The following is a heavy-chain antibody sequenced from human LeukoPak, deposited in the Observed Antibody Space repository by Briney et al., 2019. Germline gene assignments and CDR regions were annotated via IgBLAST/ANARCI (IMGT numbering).Heavy chain of an antibody. V-gene: IGHV5-51*01. D-gene: IGHD2-8*01. CDR1: GYSFTSYW. CDR2: IYPGDSDT. CDR3: ARQTRARYCTNGVCYVSWFDP. Sequence: GESLKISCKGSGYSFTSYWIGWVRQMPGKGLEWMGIIYPGDSDTRYSPSFQGQVTISADKSISTAYLQWSSLKASGTAMYYCARQTRARYCTNGVCYVSWFDPWGQGTLVTVSS. J-gene: IGHJ5*02.